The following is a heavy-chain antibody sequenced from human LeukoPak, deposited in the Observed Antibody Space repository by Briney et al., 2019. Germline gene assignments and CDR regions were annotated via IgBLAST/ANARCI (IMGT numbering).Heavy chain of an antibody. CDR3: AKGHDSYGVSTFEY. Sequence: GRSLRLSCAASGFTFDDYAMHWVRQAPGKGLEWVSGINWNSGSIGYADSVKGRFTISRDNAKNSLYLQMNSLRAEDTALYYCAKGHDSYGVSTFEYWGQGTLVTVSS. V-gene: IGHV3-9*01. D-gene: IGHD4-17*01. J-gene: IGHJ4*02. CDR1: GFTFDDYA. CDR2: INWNSGSI.